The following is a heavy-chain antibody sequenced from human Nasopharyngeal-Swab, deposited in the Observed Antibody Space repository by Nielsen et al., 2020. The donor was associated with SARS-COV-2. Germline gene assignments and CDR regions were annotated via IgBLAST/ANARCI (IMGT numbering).Heavy chain of an antibody. D-gene: IGHD3-10*01. Sequence: SVKVSCKAPGGTFSSYAISWVRQAPGQGLEWMGGIIPIFGTANYAQKFQGRVTITADESTSTAYMELSSLRSEDTAVYYCARGVGFMGGMDVWGQGTTVTVSS. CDR3: ARGVGFMGGMDV. CDR1: GGTFSSYA. J-gene: IGHJ6*02. V-gene: IGHV1-69*13. CDR2: IIPIFGTA.